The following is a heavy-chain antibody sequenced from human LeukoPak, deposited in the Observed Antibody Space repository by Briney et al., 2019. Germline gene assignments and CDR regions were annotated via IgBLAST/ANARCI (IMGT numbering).Heavy chain of an antibody. V-gene: IGHV3-23*01. CDR3: AKDLRSAWYYFDD. CDR2: ISGSAGNT. Sequence: GGSLRLSCEASGFTFSSYAMSRVRQAPGKGLEWVSGISGSAGNTYYADSVKGRFTISRDNSKNTLYLQMNSLRAEDTAVYYCAKDLRSAWYYFDDWGQGTLVTVSS. CDR1: GFTFSSYA. J-gene: IGHJ4*02. D-gene: IGHD6-19*01.